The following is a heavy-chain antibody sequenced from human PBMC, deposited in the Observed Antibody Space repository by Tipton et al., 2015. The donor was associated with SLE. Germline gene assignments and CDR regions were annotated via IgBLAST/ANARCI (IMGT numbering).Heavy chain of an antibody. CDR2: INQNGDET. J-gene: IGHJ6*02. CDR3: AKDIVATTPIYGMDV. D-gene: IGHD5-12*01. CDR1: GFNFRGYW. Sequence: GSLRLSCAASGFNFRGYWMTWVRQAPGKGPEWLADINQNGDETRYVDSVRGRFTISRDNSKNTLYLQMNSLRAEDTAVYYCAKDIVATTPIYGMDVWGQGTTVTVSS. V-gene: IGHV3-7*01.